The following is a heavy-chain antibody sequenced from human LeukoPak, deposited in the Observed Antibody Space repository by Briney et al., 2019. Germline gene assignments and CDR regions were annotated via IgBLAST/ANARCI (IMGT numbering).Heavy chain of an antibody. CDR1: GGTFSSYA. V-gene: IGHV1-69*13. J-gene: IGHJ4*02. CDR2: IIPIFGTA. Sequence: ASVKVSCKASGGTFSSYAISWVRQAPGQGLEWMGGIIPIFGTANYAQKFQGRVTITADESTSTAYMELSSLRSEDTAVYYCARGVWKYYYDSSGYPFDYWGQGTLVTVSS. CDR3: ARGVWKYYYDSSGYPFDY. D-gene: IGHD3-22*01.